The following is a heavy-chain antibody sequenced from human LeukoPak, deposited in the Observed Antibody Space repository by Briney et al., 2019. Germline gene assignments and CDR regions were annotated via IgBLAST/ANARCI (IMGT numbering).Heavy chain of an antibody. CDR3: AKEHSSQYYFDY. Sequence: GGSLRLSCATSGFTFSSYGMSWVRQAPGKGLEWVSAISGSGGSTYYADSVKGRFTISRDNSKNTLYLQMNSLRAEDTAVYYCAKEHSSQYYFDYWGQGTLVTVSS. CDR1: GFTFSSYG. D-gene: IGHD6-13*01. V-gene: IGHV3-23*01. CDR2: ISGSGGST. J-gene: IGHJ4*02.